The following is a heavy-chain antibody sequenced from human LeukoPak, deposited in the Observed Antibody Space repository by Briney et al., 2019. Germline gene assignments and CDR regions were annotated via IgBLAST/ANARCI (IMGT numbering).Heavy chain of an antibody. CDR3: ARDKGDSSGYHHYYYGMDV. Sequence: SETLSLTCTVSGGSISSNYWSWIRQPPGKGLEWIGYIYYSGGTNYNPSLKSRVSISVDTSKNQFSPKLRSVTAADTAVYYCARDKGDSSGYHHYYYGMDVWGQGTTVTVSS. J-gene: IGHJ6*02. CDR1: GGSISSNY. D-gene: IGHD3-22*01. CDR2: IYYSGGT. V-gene: IGHV4-59*01.